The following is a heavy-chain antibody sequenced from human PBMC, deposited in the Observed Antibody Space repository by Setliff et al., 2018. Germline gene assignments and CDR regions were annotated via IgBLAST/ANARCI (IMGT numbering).Heavy chain of an antibody. CDR2: IYTGGST. CDR1: GFTFNDYG. J-gene: IGHJ6*03. CDR3: ARDLGARYCSGGSCSHYYYYYYMDV. D-gene: IGHD2-15*01. V-gene: IGHV3-NL1*01. Sequence: LRLSCKTSGFTFNDYGIQWVRQAPGKGLEWVSVIYTGGSTYYADSVKGRFTISRDNSKNTLYLQMNSLRAEDTAVYYCARDLGARYCSGGSCSHYYYYYYMDVWGKGTTVTVSS.